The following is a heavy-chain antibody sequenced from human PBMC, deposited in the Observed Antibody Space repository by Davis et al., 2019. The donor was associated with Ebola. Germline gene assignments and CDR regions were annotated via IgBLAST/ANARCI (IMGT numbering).Heavy chain of an antibody. Sequence: GESLKISCAASGFTFSSYAMSWVRQAPGKGLEWVSAISGSGGSTYYADSVKGRFTISRDNSKNTLYLQMNSLRAEDTAVYYCAKDWEDIVVVPAARSYYYYGMDVWGQGTTVTVSS. V-gene: IGHV3-23*01. D-gene: IGHD2-2*01. J-gene: IGHJ6*02. CDR1: GFTFSSYA. CDR2: ISGSGGST. CDR3: AKDWEDIVVVPAARSYYYYGMDV.